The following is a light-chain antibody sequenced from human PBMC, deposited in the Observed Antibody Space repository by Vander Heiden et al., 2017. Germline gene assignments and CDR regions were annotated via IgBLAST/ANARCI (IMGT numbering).Light chain of an antibody. Sequence: DIVLTQSPATLSLSPGDRATLSCPASQSVSNFLAWYQQKPGQAPRLLIYDASNMATDVPARFSGSGSGTDFTLTISSLEPEDFAVYYCQHRSNWPLTFGGGTKVENK. J-gene: IGKJ4*01. CDR3: QHRSNWPLT. V-gene: IGKV3-11*01. CDR2: DAS. CDR1: QSVSNF.